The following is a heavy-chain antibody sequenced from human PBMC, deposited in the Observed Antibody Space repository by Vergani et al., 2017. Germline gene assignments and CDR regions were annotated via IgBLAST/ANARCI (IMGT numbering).Heavy chain of an antibody. Sequence: QVHLEQSGTEVKKPGSSVKVSCKASGGTFSSYAISWVRQAPGQGLEWMGGIIPIFGTANYAQKFQGRVTITADESTSTAYMELSSLRSEDTAVYYCAAGSSSWYGDYYYYYMDVWGKGTTVTVSS. D-gene: IGHD6-13*01. J-gene: IGHJ6*03. CDR3: AAGSSSWYGDYYYYYMDV. CDR2: IIPIFGTA. V-gene: IGHV1-69*12. CDR1: GGTFSSYA.